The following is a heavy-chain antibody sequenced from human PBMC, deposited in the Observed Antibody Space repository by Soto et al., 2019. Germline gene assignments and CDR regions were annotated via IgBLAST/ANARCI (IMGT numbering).Heavy chain of an antibody. CDR1: GYRFTTYW. J-gene: IGHJ6*02. Sequence: GESLKISCQASGYRFTTYWIGWVRQMPGKGLEWMGIFYPGDSDSTYSPSFQGQVTISGDKSISAAYLQWSSLKASDTAIYYCARGDKGGSNFYGLDVWGQGTTVTVSS. CDR3: ARGDKGGSNFYGLDV. D-gene: IGHD1-26*01. CDR2: FYPGDSDS. V-gene: IGHV5-51*01.